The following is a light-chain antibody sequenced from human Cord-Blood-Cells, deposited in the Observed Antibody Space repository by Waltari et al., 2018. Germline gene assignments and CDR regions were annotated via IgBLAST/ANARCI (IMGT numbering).Light chain of an antibody. Sequence: QSALTQPRSVSGSPGQSVTISCTGTSSDVGGYNYVPWYQQHPGKAPKLMIYDVSKRPSVVPDRFSGPKSGNTASLTISGLQAEDEADYYCCSYAGSYTYVFGTGTKVTVL. CDR1: SSDVGGYNY. V-gene: IGLV2-11*01. CDR3: CSYAGSYTYV. J-gene: IGLJ1*01. CDR2: DVS.